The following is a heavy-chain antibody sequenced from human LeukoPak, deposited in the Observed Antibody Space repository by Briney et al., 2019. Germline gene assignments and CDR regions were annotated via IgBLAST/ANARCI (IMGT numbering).Heavy chain of an antibody. V-gene: IGHV3-23*01. Sequence: GGSLRLSCAAAGFTFSSYAMNWVRQTPGKGLEWGSTISGSGGATYYSDSVKGRFASSRDNSKNTLYLQMNRLRVEDTAVYYCAKGQVEGRSTARFDPWGQGTLVTVSS. D-gene: IGHD5/OR15-5a*01. CDR3: AKGQVEGRSTARFDP. CDR2: ISGSGGAT. CDR1: GFTFSSYA. J-gene: IGHJ5*02.